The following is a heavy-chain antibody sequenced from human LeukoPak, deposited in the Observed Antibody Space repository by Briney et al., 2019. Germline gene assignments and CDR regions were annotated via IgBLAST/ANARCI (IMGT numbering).Heavy chain of an antibody. D-gene: IGHD3-10*01. CDR3: ARYGSAWSRDY. CDR2: ISFRSDT. CDR1: GFTFSTTG. V-gene: IGHV3-21*01. Sequence: PGGSLRLSCAASGFTFSTTGMTWVRQAPGKGLEWVSTISFRSDTYFPDSLKGRFPVSRDNAKNSVFLQMSSLRAEDTAVYYCARYGSAWSRDYWGQGTLVTVSS. J-gene: IGHJ4*02.